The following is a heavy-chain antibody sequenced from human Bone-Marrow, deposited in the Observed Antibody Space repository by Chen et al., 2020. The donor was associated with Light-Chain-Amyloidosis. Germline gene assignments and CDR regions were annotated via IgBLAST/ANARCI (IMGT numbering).Heavy chain of an antibody. CDR2: IYPEDSDS. V-gene: IGHV5-51*01. D-gene: IGHD5-12*01. CDR3: ARRRDGYNFDY. Sequence: EVQLEQSGPEVKKPGESLKISCKGSGYTFPNYWIGWVRQMPGKGLEWMWVIYPEDSDSSYSPSFEGQVTISADKSITTADVQWRSLKASDTAMYYCARRRDGYNFDYWGQGTLVTVSS. CDR1: GYTFPNYW. J-gene: IGHJ4*02.